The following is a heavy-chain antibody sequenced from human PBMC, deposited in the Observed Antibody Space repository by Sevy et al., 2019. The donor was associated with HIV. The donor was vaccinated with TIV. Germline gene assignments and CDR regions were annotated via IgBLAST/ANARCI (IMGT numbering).Heavy chain of an antibody. Sequence: GGSLRLSCAASGFTFSSYWMSWVRQAPGKGLEWVANIKQDGSEKYYVDSVKGRFTITRENAKNSLYLQMNSLRAEDTAVYYCARAVWGGLRCFDYWGQGTLVTVSS. CDR1: GFTFSSYW. D-gene: IGHD3-16*01. J-gene: IGHJ4*02. CDR3: ARAVWGGLRCFDY. CDR2: IKQDGSEK. V-gene: IGHV3-7*04.